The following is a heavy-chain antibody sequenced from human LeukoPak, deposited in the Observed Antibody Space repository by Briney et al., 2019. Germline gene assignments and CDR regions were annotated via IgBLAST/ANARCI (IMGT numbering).Heavy chain of an antibody. CDR1: GFTFSSHS. J-gene: IGHJ4*02. CDR2: ISSNGGNT. CDR3: ARREVEMATLVY. V-gene: IGHV3-64*01. Sequence: GESLRLSCVPSGFTFSSHSMLSVRQASGKGLEYVSAISSNGGNTDCVNSVKGRFSISRNNSQNTLYLQMGSLRAEDIAIYYCARREVEMATLVYWGQGTLVTVSS. D-gene: IGHD5-24*01.